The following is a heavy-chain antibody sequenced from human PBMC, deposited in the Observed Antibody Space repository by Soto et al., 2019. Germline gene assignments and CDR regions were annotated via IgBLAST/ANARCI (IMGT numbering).Heavy chain of an antibody. V-gene: IGHV3-33*01. D-gene: IGHD6-13*01. CDR3: ARGIIAGPGRDYFDY. CDR1: GFTFSSYG. Sequence: GGSLRLSCAASGFTFSSYGMHWVRQAPGKGLEWVAVIRYDGTNKYYAESVKGRFTISRDNSKNTLYLQMSSLRLDDTAVYYCARGIIAGPGRDYFDYGGQGTLVTVSS. J-gene: IGHJ4*02. CDR2: IRYDGTNK.